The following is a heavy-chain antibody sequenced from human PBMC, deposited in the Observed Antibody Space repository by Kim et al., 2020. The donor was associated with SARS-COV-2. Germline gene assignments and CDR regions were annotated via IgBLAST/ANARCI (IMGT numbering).Heavy chain of an antibody. CDR2: ISNDGGGT. V-gene: IGHV3-48*01. CDR1: GFTFSGYS. CDR3: MSDGRPGIWNPSLDS. Sequence: GGSLRLSCAASGFTFSGYSMNWVRQAPGKGLEWLSFISNDGGGTYYADSVRGRFTVSRDDAKNSLYLQMNSLTVEDTAVYYCMSDGRPGIWNPSLDSWGQGTLVTVSS. D-gene: IGHD1-1*01. J-gene: IGHJ4*02.